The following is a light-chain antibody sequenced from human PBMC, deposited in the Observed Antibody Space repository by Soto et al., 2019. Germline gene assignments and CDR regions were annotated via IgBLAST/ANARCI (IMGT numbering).Light chain of an antibody. CDR3: CSYGDSCIL. CDR2: EVS. J-gene: IGLJ2*01. CDR1: SGDVGSYNL. Sequence: PAALSKTVELSITLSCTRNSGDVGSYNLVSWYQQHPDKAPKLMIYEVSKRPPGVSNRFFGSKSGNTASLTISGLQDEDEAHYYCCSYGDSCILVGGGTKVTVL. V-gene: IGLV2-23*02.